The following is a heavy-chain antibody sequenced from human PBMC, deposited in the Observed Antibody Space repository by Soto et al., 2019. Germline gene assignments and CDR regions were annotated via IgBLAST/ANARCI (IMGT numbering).Heavy chain of an antibody. D-gene: IGHD3-10*01. CDR1: GFTFDDYA. CDR2: ISWNSGSI. Sequence: EVQLVESGGGLVQPGRSLRLSCAASGFTFDDYAMHWVRQAPGKGLEWVSGISWNSGSIGYADSVKGRFTISRDNAKNSLYLQMNSLRAEDTALYYCANQVGDYYYGMDVWGQGTTVTVSS. V-gene: IGHV3-9*01. J-gene: IGHJ6*02. CDR3: ANQVGDYYYGMDV.